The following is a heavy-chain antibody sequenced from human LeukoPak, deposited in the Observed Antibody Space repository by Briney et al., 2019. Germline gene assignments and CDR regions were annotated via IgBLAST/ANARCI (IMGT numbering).Heavy chain of an antibody. V-gene: IGHV4-61*02. CDR1: GGSISSGSYY. Sequence: SETLSLTCTVSGGSISSGSYYWSWIRQPAGKGLEWIGRIYTSGSTNYNPSLKSRVTKSVDTSKNQFSLKLSSVTAADTAVYYCARDRDWGYLDYWGQGTLVTVSS. D-gene: IGHD3-16*01. J-gene: IGHJ4*02. CDR3: ARDRDWGYLDY. CDR2: IYTSGST.